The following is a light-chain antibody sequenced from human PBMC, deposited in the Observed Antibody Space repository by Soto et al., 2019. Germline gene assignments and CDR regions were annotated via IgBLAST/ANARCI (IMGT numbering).Light chain of an antibody. CDR1: QCFLYNNTYNY. CDR3: MQALQSLT. CDR2: FGS. V-gene: IGKV2-28*01. Sequence: IVMFQSPLTLPVTPGEPASISCRSSQCFLYNNTYNYLDWYVQKPGESPQLLIYFGSNRAPGVPDRFSGSGSGTDFTLKINRVEAEDVGTYYCMQALQSLTCGQGTRLEL. J-gene: IGKJ5*01.